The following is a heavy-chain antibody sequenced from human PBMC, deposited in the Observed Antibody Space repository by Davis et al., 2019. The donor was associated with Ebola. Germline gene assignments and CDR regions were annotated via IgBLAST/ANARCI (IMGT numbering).Heavy chain of an antibody. CDR3: ARGGLAGATPDY. CDR1: GFTFSSYG. CDR2: ISYDGSNK. D-gene: IGHD1-26*01. Sequence: GESLKISCAASGFTFSSYGMHWVRQAPGKGLEWVAVISYDGSNKYYADSVKGRFTVSRDNAKNTLDLQMNNLRAGDTGVYYCARGGLAGATPDYWGQGALVTVSS. J-gene: IGHJ4*02. V-gene: IGHV3-30*03.